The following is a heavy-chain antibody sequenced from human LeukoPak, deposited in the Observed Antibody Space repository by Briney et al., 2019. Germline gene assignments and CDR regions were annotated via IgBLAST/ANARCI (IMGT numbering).Heavy chain of an antibody. CDR2: ISGSGGST. D-gene: IGHD2-2*01. Sequence: PGGSLRLSCAASGFTFSSYAMSWVRQAPGKGLEWVSAISGSGGSTYYADSVKGRFTISRDNSKNTLYLQMNSLRAEDTAVYYCAKVGVVVPAALYYFDYWGQGTLVTVSS. CDR3: AKVGVVVPAALYYFDY. J-gene: IGHJ4*02. CDR1: GFTFSSYA. V-gene: IGHV3-23*01.